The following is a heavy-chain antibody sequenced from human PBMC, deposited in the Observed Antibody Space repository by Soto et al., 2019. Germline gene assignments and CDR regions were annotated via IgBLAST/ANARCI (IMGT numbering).Heavy chain of an antibody. V-gene: IGHV3-11*05. CDR1: GFTFNDYQ. CDR2: ISSTGSYA. CDR3: ARIVGLRLNDY. J-gene: IGHJ4*02. Sequence: QVQLVESGGGLVKPGGSLRLSCAVSGFTFNDYQMTWFRQAPGKGLEWVSRISSTGSYADYADSVKGRFTVSRDNANNPVYLQMDSLRDEDKAVYFCARIVGLRLNDYWGQGTLVIVSS. D-gene: IGHD1-26*01.